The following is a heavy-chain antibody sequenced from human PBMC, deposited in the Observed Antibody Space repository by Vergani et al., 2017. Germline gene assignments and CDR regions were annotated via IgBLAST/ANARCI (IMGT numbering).Heavy chain of an antibody. D-gene: IGHD2-2*01. J-gene: IGHJ5*02. CDR1: GFTFSSYA. Sequence: VQLVESGGGVVQPGRSLRLSCAASGFTFSSYAMHWVRQAPGKGLEWVAVISYDGSNKYYADSVKGRFTISRDNSKNTLYLQMNSLRAEDTAVYYCARDRSYCSSTSCSNWFDPWGQGTLVTVSS. CDR3: ARDRSYCSSTSCSNWFDP. V-gene: IGHV3-30-3*01. CDR2: ISYDGSNK.